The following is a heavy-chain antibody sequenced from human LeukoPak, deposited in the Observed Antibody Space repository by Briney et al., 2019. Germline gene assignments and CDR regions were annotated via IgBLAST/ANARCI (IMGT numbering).Heavy chain of an antibody. Sequence: SVKVSCKASGYTFTGYYMHWVRQAPGQGLEWMGRIIPIFGTANYAQKFQGRVTITTDESTSTAYMELSSLRSEDTAVYYCARDRGLIVGAAVDYWGQGTLVTVSS. CDR2: IIPIFGTA. J-gene: IGHJ4*02. CDR3: ARDRGLIVGAAVDY. V-gene: IGHV1-69*05. D-gene: IGHD1-26*01. CDR1: GYTFTGYY.